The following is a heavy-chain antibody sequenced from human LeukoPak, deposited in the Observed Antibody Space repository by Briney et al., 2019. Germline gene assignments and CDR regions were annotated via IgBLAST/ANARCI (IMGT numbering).Heavy chain of an antibody. J-gene: IGHJ4*02. CDR1: GFTFSSYW. V-gene: IGHV3-7*01. CDR2: IKQDGSEK. Sequence: GGSLRLSCAASGFTFSSYWMSWVRQAPGKGLEWVANIKQDGSEKYYVDSVKGRFTISRDNAKNSLYLQMNSLRAEDTAVYYCARDQYCTNGVCYTTHYFDYWGQGTLVTVSS. D-gene: IGHD2-8*01. CDR3: ARDQYCTNGVCYTTHYFDY.